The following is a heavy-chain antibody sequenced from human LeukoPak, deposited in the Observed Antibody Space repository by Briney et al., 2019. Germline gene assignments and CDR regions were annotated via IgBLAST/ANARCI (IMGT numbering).Heavy chain of an antibody. D-gene: IGHD5-24*01. J-gene: IGHJ4*02. V-gene: IGHV3-30*02. Sequence: GGSLRLSCTTSGFTFSNFGMHWVRQAPGQGLGWVTFIPYDGSSKYYADSVKGRFTISRDNSKNTLSLQMNSLRAEDTAIYYCANGPTKDGFHYYFDFWGQGTLVTVSS. CDR1: GFTFSNFG. CDR3: ANGPTKDGFHYYFDF. CDR2: IPYDGSSK.